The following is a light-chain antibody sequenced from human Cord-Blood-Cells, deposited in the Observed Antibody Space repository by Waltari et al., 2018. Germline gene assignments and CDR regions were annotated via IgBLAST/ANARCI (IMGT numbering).Light chain of an antibody. CDR1: QSVSSY. CDR3: QQRSNWPLT. Sequence: EIVLTQSPAPLSLSPGERAILSCRASQSVSSYLAWYQQKPGQAPRLLIYDASNRATGIPARFSGSGSGTDFTLTISSLEPEDLAVYYCQQRSNWPLTFGGGTKVEIK. J-gene: IGKJ4*01. CDR2: DAS. V-gene: IGKV3-11*01.